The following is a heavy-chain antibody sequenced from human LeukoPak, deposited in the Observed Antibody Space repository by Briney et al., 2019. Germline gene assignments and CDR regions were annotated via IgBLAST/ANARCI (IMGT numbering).Heavy chain of an antibody. D-gene: IGHD2-8*01. CDR1: GFTFTSYS. CDR2: ISGSGGST. V-gene: IGHV3-23*01. Sequence: GGSLRLSCAASGFTFTSYSMNWVRQAPGKGLEWVSAISGSGGSTYYADSVKGRFTIPRDNSKNTLYLQMNSLRAEDTAVYYCAKGALVYAFVCPLDYWGQGTLVTVSS. J-gene: IGHJ4*02. CDR3: AKGALVYAFVCPLDY.